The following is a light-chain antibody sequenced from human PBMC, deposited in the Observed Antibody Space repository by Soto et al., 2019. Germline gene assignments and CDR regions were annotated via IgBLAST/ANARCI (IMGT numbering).Light chain of an antibody. CDR2: GNT. CDR1: STNIGAGYD. CDR3: QSYASSLSGYV. J-gene: IGLJ1*01. Sequence: QSVLTQPPSVSGAPGQTVTISCTGSSTNIGAGYDVPWYQQLPGTAPKLIIYGNTNRPSGVPDRFSGSKSSTSAPLAIAGLQDEDEAYYYCQSYASSLSGYVFGTGTKVTVL. V-gene: IGLV1-40*01.